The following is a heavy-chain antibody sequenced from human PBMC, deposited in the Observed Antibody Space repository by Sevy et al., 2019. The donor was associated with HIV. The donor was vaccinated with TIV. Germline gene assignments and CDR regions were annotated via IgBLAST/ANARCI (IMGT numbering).Heavy chain of an antibody. CDR3: AREASNLKDIVVVPAAPWGGDWFDP. J-gene: IGHJ5*02. CDR1: GGTFSSYA. CDR2: IIPIFGTA. V-gene: IGHV1-69*13. Sequence: ASVKVSCKASGGTFSSYAISWVRQAPGQGLEWMGGIIPIFGTANYAQKFQGRVTITADESTSTAYMGLSSLGSEDTAVYYCAREASNLKDIVVVPAAPWGGDWFDPWGQGTLVTVSS. D-gene: IGHD2-2*01.